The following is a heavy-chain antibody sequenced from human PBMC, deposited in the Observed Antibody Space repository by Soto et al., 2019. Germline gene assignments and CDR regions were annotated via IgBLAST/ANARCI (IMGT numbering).Heavy chain of an antibody. D-gene: IGHD6-13*01. CDR3: ARGGGQQLVGDYFDY. Sequence: QVQLQQWGAGLLKPSETLSLTCAVYGGSFSGYYWSWIRQPPGKGLEWIGEINHSGSTNYNPSLKNRGTISVDTSKNQFSLKLSSVTAADTAVYYCARGGGQQLVGDYFDYWGQGTLVTVSS. J-gene: IGHJ4*02. CDR2: INHSGST. V-gene: IGHV4-34*01. CDR1: GGSFSGYY.